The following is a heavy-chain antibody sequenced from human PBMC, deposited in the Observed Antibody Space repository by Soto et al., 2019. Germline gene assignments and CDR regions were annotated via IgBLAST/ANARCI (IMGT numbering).Heavy chain of an antibody. CDR3: VNWGEDTTSPAHY. V-gene: IGHV3-64D*08. Sequence: GGSLRLSCSASGFTFSSYAMHWVRQAPGKGLEYVSAISSNGGSTYYADSVKGRFTISRDNSKNTLYLQMSSLRAEDTAVYYCVNWGEDTTSPAHYRGRGTLVPVSS. D-gene: IGHD3-16*01. J-gene: IGHJ4*02. CDR2: ISSNGGST. CDR1: GFTFSSYA.